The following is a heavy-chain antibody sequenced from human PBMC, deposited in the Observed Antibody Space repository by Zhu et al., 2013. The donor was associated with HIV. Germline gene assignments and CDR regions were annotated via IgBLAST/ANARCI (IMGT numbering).Heavy chain of an antibody. CDR2: IIPIFGTA. V-gene: IGHV1-69*06. D-gene: IGHD2-2*02. CDR1: GGTFSSYA. Sequence: QVQLVQSGAEVKKPGSSVKVSCKASGGTFSSYAISWVRQAPGQGLEWMGGIIPIFGTANYAQKFQGRVTITADKSTSTAYMELSSLRSEDTAVYYCARVGDCSSTSCYRGGYYYYGMDVWGQGDHGHRLL. CDR3: ARVGDCSSTSCYRGGYYYYGMDV. J-gene: IGHJ6*02.